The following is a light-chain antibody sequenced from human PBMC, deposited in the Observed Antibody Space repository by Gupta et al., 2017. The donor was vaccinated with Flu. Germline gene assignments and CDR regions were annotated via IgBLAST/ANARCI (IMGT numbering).Light chain of an antibody. CDR2: AAS. J-gene: IGKJ4*01. V-gene: IGKV1-16*01. Sequence: GDRVTITCRASQSIRNYLAWFQQKPGKAPESLIFAASNLQSGVPSRFSCSGSGTDFTLTISSLQPEDFATYYCQQYDSFPLSFGGGTKVEI. CDR3: QQYDSFPLS. CDR1: QSIRNY.